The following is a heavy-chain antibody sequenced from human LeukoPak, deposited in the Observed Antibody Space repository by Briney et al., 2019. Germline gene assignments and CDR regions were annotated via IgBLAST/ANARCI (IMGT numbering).Heavy chain of an antibody. V-gene: IGHV3-21*01. Sequence: GSLRLSCAASGFTFSSYSMNWVRQAPGKGLEWVSSISSSSSYIYYADSVKGRFTISRDNAKNSLYLQMNSLRAEDTAVYYCARSAARSGRYFDYWGQGTLVTVS. CDR3: ARSAARSGRYFDY. J-gene: IGHJ4*02. D-gene: IGHD1-26*01. CDR2: ISSSSSYI. CDR1: GFTFSSYS.